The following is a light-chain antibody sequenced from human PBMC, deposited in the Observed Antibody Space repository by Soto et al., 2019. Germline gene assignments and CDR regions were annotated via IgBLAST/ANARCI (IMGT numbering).Light chain of an antibody. V-gene: IGKV3-11*01. CDR2: DAS. Sequence: EIVLTQSPATLSLSPGERATLSCRASQSVSSYLAWYQQKPGQAPRLLIYDASNRATGIPARFSGSGSGTDFTLTSSSLEPEDFAVYYCQQRRTVGQGTKVDIK. CDR3: QQRRT. J-gene: IGKJ1*01. CDR1: QSVSSY.